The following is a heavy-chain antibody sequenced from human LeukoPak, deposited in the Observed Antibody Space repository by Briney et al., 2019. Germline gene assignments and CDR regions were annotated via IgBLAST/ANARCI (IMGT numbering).Heavy chain of an antibody. Sequence: SETLSLTCTVSGGSISSSSYYWGWIRQPPGKGLEWIGSIYYSGSTYYNPSLKSRVTISVDTSKNQFSLKLSSVTAADTAVYYCARDLLGTYDAFDIWGQGTMVTVSS. CDR1: GGSISSSSYY. D-gene: IGHD7-27*01. CDR2: IYYSGST. J-gene: IGHJ3*02. V-gene: IGHV4-39*07. CDR3: ARDLLGTYDAFDI.